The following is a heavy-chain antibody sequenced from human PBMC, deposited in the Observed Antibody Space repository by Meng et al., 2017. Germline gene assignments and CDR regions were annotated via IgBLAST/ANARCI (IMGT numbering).Heavy chain of an antibody. Sequence: QVQLVQAGAEVKKPGSSVKVSCKASGGTFSSYTISWVRQAPGQGLEWMGRIIPILGIANYAQKFQGRVTITADKSTSTAYMELSSLRSEDMAVYYCARDPGTGDHGAFDIWGQGTMVTVSS. CDR2: IIPILGIA. D-gene: IGHD4-17*01. V-gene: IGHV1-69*08. CDR1: GGTFSSYT. J-gene: IGHJ3*02. CDR3: ARDPGTGDHGAFDI.